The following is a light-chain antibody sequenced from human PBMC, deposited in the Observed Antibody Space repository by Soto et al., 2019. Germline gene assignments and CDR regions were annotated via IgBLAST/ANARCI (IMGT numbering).Light chain of an antibody. Sequence: EIVVPQSPATLSASPGERATLSCRASQSVGNNFAWYQQNPGQAPRLLLFATSTRATGVPARCSGSGSGTELTLTISTLQSADFAVYYCPQYGYWPLTFGGGAKVEIE. CDR3: PQYGYWPLT. V-gene: IGKV3-15*01. J-gene: IGKJ4*01. CDR2: ATS. CDR1: QSVGNN.